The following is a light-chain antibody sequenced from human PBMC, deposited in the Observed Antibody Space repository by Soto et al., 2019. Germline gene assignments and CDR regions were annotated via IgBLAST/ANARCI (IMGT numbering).Light chain of an antibody. J-gene: IGKJ1*01. CDR3: QQYGSSPTT. CDR2: GAS. Sequence: EIVMTQSPATLSVSLGERATLSCRASQSVSSNLAWYQLKPGQAPRLLINGASTRATGIPARFSGSGSGTDFTLTISRLEPEDFAVYHCQQYGSSPTTFGQGTKVDIK. CDR1: QSVSSN. V-gene: IGKV3-15*01.